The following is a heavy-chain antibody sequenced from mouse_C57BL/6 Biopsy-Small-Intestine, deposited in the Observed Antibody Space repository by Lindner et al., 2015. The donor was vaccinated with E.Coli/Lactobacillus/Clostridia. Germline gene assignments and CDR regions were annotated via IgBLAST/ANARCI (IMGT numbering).Heavy chain of an antibody. CDR2: INPNNGGT. CDR1: GYTFTDYN. J-gene: IGHJ3*01. V-gene: IGHV1-22*01. D-gene: IGHD2-4*01. Sequence: VQLQESGPELVKPGASVKMSCKASGYTFTDYNMYWVKQSHGKSLEWIGYINPNNGGTNYNQKFKGKATLTVNKSSSTAYMEFRSLTSEDSAVYYCARGDYDYFLSYWGQGTLVTVSA. CDR3: ARGDYDYFLSY.